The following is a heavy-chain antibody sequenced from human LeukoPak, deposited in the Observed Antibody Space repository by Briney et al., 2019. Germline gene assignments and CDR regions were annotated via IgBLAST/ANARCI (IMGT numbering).Heavy chain of an antibody. D-gene: IGHD4-17*01. CDR1: GFTFNRYN. V-gene: IGHV3-21*01. CDR2: ISTSSSYI. J-gene: IGHJ4*02. CDR3: ARSSSFWVTSGIDY. Sequence: GGSLRLSCAASGFTFNRYNMNWVRRAPGKGLEWVSSISTSSSYIYYADSVKGRFTISRDNSKNSLYLQMNSLRAEDAAIYYCARSSSFWVTSGIDYWGQGTLVTVSS.